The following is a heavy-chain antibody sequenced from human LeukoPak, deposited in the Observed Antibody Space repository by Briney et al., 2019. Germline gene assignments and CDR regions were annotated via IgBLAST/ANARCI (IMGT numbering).Heavy chain of an antibody. V-gene: IGHV4-39*01. D-gene: IGHD5-24*01. CDR3: ARYGYNPNWFVR. J-gene: IGHJ5*02. Sequence: PSETLSLTCTRSGGSIRSRIQPWVWIRQPPGKALEWIASIYYSGSTYYNPSLKNRVTISVDTSRNQFSLRLRSVTAADPAVSFLARYGYNPNWFVRWVQGTLVSVST. CDR2: IYYSGST. CDR1: GGSIRSRIQP.